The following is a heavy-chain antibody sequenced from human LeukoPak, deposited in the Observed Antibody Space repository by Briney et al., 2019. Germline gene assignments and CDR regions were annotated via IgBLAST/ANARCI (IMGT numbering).Heavy chain of an antibody. V-gene: IGHV3-23*01. CDR3: ARAIAAAGTGGY. CDR2: FSGSGGST. CDR1: GFTFSRYA. Sequence: GGSLRLSCAASGFTFSRYAMSWVRQAPGKGLEWVSAFSGSGGSTYYADSVKGRFTISRDNAKNSLYLQMNSLRAEDTAVYYCARAIAAAGTGGYWGQGTLVTVSS. D-gene: IGHD6-13*01. J-gene: IGHJ4*02.